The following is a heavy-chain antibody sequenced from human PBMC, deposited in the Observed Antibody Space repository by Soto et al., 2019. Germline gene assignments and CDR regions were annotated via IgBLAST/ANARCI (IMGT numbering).Heavy chain of an antibody. V-gene: IGHV1-69*13. J-gene: IGHJ6*02. Sequence: SVKVSCKASGGTFSSYAISWVRQAPGQGLEWMGGIIPIFGTANYAQKFQGRVTITADESTSTAYMELSSLRSEDTAVYYCASKGGHITMVRGVIIPNSYYYYGMDVWGQGTTVTVSS. CDR2: IIPIFGTA. CDR1: GGTFSSYA. CDR3: ASKGGHITMVRGVIIPNSYYYYGMDV. D-gene: IGHD3-10*01.